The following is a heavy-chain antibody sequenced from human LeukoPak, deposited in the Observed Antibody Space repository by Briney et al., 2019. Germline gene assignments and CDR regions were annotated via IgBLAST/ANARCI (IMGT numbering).Heavy chain of an antibody. CDR1: GSSISSSNY. CDR2: IYYSGST. V-gene: IGHV4-28*01. Sequence: PSETLSLTCAVSGSSISSSNYWGWIRQPPGKGLEWIGYIYYSGSTYYNPSLKSRVTISVDTSKNQFSLKLSSVTAADTAVYHCARHYDSSSWFDYWGQGTLVTVSS. D-gene: IGHD6-13*01. CDR3: ARHYDSSSWFDY. J-gene: IGHJ4*02.